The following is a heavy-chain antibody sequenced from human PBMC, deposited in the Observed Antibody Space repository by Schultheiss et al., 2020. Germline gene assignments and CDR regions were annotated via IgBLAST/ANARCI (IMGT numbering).Heavy chain of an antibody. Sequence: SETLSLTCAVSGGSIRATNWWSWVRQPPGKGLEWIGEIYHSGGTNYNPSLKSRVTISVDKSKNQFSLKLSSVTAADTATYYCARVDYGDYSRDSWGQGTLVTVSS. CDR3: ARVDYGDYSRDS. CDR1: GGSIRATNW. CDR2: IYHSGGT. D-gene: IGHD4-17*01. V-gene: IGHV4-4*02. J-gene: IGHJ4*02.